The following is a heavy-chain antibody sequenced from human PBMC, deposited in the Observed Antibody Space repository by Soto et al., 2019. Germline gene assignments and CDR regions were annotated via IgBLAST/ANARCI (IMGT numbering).Heavy chain of an antibody. D-gene: IGHD5-12*01. CDR2: IYWNDDK. CDR1: GFSLSTSGVG. CDR3: AHQYSGYDSDYYYGMDV. V-gene: IGHV2-5*01. Sequence: SGPTLVNPTQTLTLTCTFSGFSLSTSGVGVGWIRQPPGKALEWLALIYWNDDKRYSPSLKSRLTITKDTSKNQVVLTMTNMDPVDTATYYCAHQYSGYDSDYYYGMDVWGQGTTVTV. J-gene: IGHJ6*02.